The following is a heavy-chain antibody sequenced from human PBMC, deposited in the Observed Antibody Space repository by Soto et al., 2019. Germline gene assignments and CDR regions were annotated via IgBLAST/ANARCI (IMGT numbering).Heavy chain of an antibody. CDR1: GFNITNNY. D-gene: IGHD3-22*01. Sequence: EVQLVETGGGLIQPGGSLRLSCAASGFNITNNYMSWVRQAPGKGLEWVSFIYSGGSIYYEDSVKGRFSISRDISKNTLFLQMNSLRAEDTDVYCCARSYDSSGYYPGSFDYWGKGPLVTISS. V-gene: IGHV3-53*02. CDR3: ARSYDSSGYYPGSFDY. J-gene: IGHJ4*02. CDR2: IYSGGSI.